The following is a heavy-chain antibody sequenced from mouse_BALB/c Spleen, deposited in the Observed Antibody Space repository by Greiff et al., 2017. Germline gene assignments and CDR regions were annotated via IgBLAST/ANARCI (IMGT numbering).Heavy chain of an antibody. Sequence: QVQLQQPGAELVKPGASVKLSCKASGYTFTSYWMHWVKQRPGQGLEWIGEIDPSDSYTNYNQKFKGKATLTVDKSSSTAYMQLSSLTSEDSAVYYCATMITDYWGQGTTLTVSS. D-gene: IGHD2-4*01. CDR3: ATMITDY. J-gene: IGHJ2*01. V-gene: IGHV1-69*02. CDR2: IDPSDSYT. CDR1: GYTFTSYW.